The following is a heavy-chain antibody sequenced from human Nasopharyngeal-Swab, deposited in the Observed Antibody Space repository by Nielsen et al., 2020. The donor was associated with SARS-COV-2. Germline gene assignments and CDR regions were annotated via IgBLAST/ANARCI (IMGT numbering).Heavy chain of an antibody. D-gene: IGHD1-1*01. Sequence: ASVKVSCKASGYTFTGYYIHWVRQAPGQGLEWMGWIKPNSGVTNYAQNFQGRVTMASDTSSNTAYMELSRLTSDDTAVYFCARDRSTTGWNDAFDIWGQGTVVTVSS. J-gene: IGHJ3*02. CDR3: ARDRSTTGWNDAFDI. V-gene: IGHV1-2*02. CDR2: IKPNSGVT. CDR1: GYTFTGYY.